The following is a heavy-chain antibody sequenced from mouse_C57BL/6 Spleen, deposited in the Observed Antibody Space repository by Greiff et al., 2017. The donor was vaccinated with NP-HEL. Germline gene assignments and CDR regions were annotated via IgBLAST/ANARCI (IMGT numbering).Heavy chain of an antibody. CDR1: GYSFTGYF. CDR3: SRWGSSYSHWYFGV. V-gene: IGHV1-20*01. D-gene: IGHD1-1*01. Sequence: VQLQQSGPELVKPGDSVKISCKASGYSFTGYFMNWVMQSHGQSLEWIGRINPYNGDTFYNQKFKGKATLTVDKSSSTAHMELRSLTSEDSAVYYCSRWGSSYSHWYFGVWGTGTTVTVSS. J-gene: IGHJ1*03. CDR2: INPYNGDT.